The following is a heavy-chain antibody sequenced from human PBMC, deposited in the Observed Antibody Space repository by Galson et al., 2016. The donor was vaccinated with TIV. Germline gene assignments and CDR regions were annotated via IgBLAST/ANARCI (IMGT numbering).Heavy chain of an antibody. Sequence: QSGAEVKKPGESLKISCKASGYTFTTYWIGWVRQMPGKGLEWMGIIYPGDSETKYSPSFEGQVTNSADKSNNTAYLHWSSLKASDTAIYYCARRSTELGLDYWGQGVLVTVSS. V-gene: IGHV5-51*03. CDR3: ARRSTELGLDY. J-gene: IGHJ4*02. CDR1: GYTFTTYW. D-gene: IGHD2/OR15-2a*01. CDR2: IYPGDSET.